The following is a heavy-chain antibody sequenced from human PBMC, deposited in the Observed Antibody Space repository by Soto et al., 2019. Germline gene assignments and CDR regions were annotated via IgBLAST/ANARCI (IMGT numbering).Heavy chain of an antibody. CDR1: GGTFSSYA. Sequence: SVKISCKASGGTFSSYAISWVRQAPGQGLEWMGGIIPIFGTANYAQKFQGRVTITADESTSTAYMELSSLRSEDTAVYYCARDGVSVTPLYYYYGMDVWGQGTTVTVSS. V-gene: IGHV1-69*13. J-gene: IGHJ6*02. CDR2: IIPIFGTA. D-gene: IGHD4-17*01. CDR3: ARDGVSVTPLYYYYGMDV.